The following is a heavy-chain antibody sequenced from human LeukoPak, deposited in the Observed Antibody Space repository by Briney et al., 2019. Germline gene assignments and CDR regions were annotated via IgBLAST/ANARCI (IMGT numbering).Heavy chain of an antibody. CDR2: MSSSSNYI. D-gene: IGHD6-19*01. Sequence: GGSLRLSCAASGFTFSSYSMTWVRQAPGKGLEWVSSMSSSSNYIYYADSVRGRFTISRDSAKDSVYLQLNSLRAEDTAVYYCASEEAFIAVAGPVGHWGQGTLVTVSS. CDR3: ASEEAFIAVAGPVGH. V-gene: IGHV3-21*01. J-gene: IGHJ4*02. CDR1: GFTFSSYS.